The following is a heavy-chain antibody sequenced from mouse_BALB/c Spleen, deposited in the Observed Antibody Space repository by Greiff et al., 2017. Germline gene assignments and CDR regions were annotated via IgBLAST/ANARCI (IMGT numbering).Heavy chain of an antibody. J-gene: IGHJ4*01. CDR1: GFTFSSYA. CDR2: ISSGGSYT. Sequence: EVMLVESGGGLVKPGGSLKLSCAASGFTFSSYAMSWVRQSPEKRLEWVAEISSGGSYTYYPDTVTGRFTISRDNAKNTLYLEMSSLRSEDTAMYYCARRPPRTTPGAMDYWGQGTSVTVSS. D-gene: IGHD1-1*01. V-gene: IGHV5-9-4*01. CDR3: ARRPPRTTPGAMDY.